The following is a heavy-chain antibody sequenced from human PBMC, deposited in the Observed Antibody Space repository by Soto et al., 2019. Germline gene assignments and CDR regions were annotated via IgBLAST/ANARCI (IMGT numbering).Heavy chain of an antibody. Sequence: QVQLQESGPGLVKPSGTLSLTCAVSGASFTSNDWWTWVRQPPGRGLEWIGEIYRTGSTNYNPSLKSRVTLSLDKSENQFSLKVTSLTAADTAVYYCASRDPGTSVDYWGQGTLVPVSS. D-gene: IGHD1-7*01. CDR1: GASFTSNDW. J-gene: IGHJ4*02. CDR2: IYRTGST. CDR3: ASRDPGTSVDY. V-gene: IGHV4-4*02.